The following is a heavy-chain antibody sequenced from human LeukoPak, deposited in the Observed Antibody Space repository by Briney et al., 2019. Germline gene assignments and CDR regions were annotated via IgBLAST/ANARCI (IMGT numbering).Heavy chain of an antibody. D-gene: IGHD3-22*01. CDR2: IYTSGST. CDR1: GGSISSYY. Sequence: SETLSLTCIVSGGSISSYYWSWIRQPAGKGLEWIGRIYTSGSTNYNPSLKSRVTMSVDTSKNQFSLKLSSVTAADTAVYYCARDLYYYDSSGYPVIDYWGQGTLVTVSS. V-gene: IGHV4-4*07. J-gene: IGHJ4*02. CDR3: ARDLYYYDSSGYPVIDY.